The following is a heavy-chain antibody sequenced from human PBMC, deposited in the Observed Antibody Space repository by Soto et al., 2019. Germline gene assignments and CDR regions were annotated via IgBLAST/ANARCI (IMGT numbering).Heavy chain of an antibody. D-gene: IGHD4-17*01. CDR1: VFTFTSSA. CDR2: IVVGSGNT. CDR3: AASPTTVVTPDH. J-gene: IGHJ1*01. V-gene: IGHV1-58*01. Sequence: SVKVSCKASVFTFTSSAVQWVRQARGQRLEWIGWIVVGSGNTNYAQKFQERVTITRDMSTSTAYMELSSLRSEDTAVYYCAASPTTVVTPDHWGQGPLVTVSS.